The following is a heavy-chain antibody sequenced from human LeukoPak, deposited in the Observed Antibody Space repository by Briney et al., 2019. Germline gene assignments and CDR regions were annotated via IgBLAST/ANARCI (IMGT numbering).Heavy chain of an antibody. V-gene: IGHV3-9*01. J-gene: IGHJ6*03. CDR2: ITWNGDSI. Sequence: PGGSLRLSCAASGFTFDDYAMHWVRQAPGTGLEWVSGITWNGDSIDYADSVKGRFTISRDNAKNSLYLQMNSLRAEDTALYYCAKSRLVDYNYYYMDVWGKGTTVTVSS. CDR1: GFTFDDYA. D-gene: IGHD2-8*02. CDR3: AKSRLVDYNYYYMDV.